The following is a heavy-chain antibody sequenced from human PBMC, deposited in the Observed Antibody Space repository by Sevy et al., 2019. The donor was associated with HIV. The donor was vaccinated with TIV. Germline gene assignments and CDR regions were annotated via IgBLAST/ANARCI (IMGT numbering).Heavy chain of an antibody. Sequence: GGSLRLSCAASGFTFRSYVMSWVRQAPGKGLEWVSGISGIGGSTYYADSVKGRFTISRDNSKNTLYLQMNSLRAVDTAVYYCAKAKAVAAGFDYWGQGTLVTVSS. CDR3: AKAKAVAAGFDY. CDR2: ISGIGGST. V-gene: IGHV3-23*01. CDR1: GFTFRSYV. J-gene: IGHJ4*02. D-gene: IGHD2-15*01.